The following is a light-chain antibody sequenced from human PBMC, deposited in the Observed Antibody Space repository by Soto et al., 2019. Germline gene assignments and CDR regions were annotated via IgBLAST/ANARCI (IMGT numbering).Light chain of an antibody. J-gene: IGKJ1*01. CDR1: QSVSSN. CDR3: QQYNYWPRT. Sequence: EIVMAQSPATLSVSPGERATLSCRASQSVSSNLAWYQQKPGQAPRLLIYDASTRATGIPARISGSGSGTEFTLTISSLQSEDFALYYCQQYNYWPRTFGQGTRWIS. V-gene: IGKV3-15*01. CDR2: DAS.